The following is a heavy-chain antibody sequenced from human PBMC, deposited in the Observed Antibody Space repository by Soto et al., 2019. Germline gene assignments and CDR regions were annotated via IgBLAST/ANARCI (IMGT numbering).Heavy chain of an antibody. J-gene: IGHJ6*03. Sequence: EVQLLESGGGLVQPGGSLRLSCAASGFTFSSYAMSWVRQAPGKGLEWVSAISGSGGSTYYADSVKGRFTISRDNSKNTLYLPMNSLRAEDTAVYYCAKTGETIAARPYYMDVWGKGTTVTVSS. CDR1: GFTFSSYA. D-gene: IGHD6-6*01. CDR2: ISGSGGST. CDR3: AKTGETIAARPYYMDV. V-gene: IGHV3-23*01.